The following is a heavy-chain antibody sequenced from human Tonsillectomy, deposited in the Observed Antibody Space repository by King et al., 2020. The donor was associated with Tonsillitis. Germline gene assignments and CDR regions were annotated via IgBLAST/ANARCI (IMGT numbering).Heavy chain of an antibody. CDR1: GFAFGAYA. J-gene: IGHJ4*02. V-gene: IGHV3-49*03. D-gene: IGHD3-22*01. Sequence: VQLVESGGGLVQPGRSLRLSCTASGFAFGAYAMSWFRQAPGKGLEWVGFIRSKAYGGTTDYAASVRGRFTISRDDSKSFAFLQMSSLKTEDTAIYYCTRYDSSGYQRFDYWGQGTLVTVSP. CDR2: IRSKAYGGTT. CDR3: TRYDSSGYQRFDY.